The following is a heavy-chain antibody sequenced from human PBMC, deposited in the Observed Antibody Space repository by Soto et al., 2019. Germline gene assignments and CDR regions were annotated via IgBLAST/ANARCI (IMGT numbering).Heavy chain of an antibody. CDR1: GGSISSGGYY. Sequence: TLYLTCTVSGGSISSGGYYWSWIRQHPGKGLEWIGYIYYSGSTYYNPSLKSRVTISVDTSKNQFSLKLSSVTAADTAVYYCARAEGSRPHLDYWGQGTLVTVSS. CDR3: ARAEGSRPHLDY. V-gene: IGHV4-31*03. CDR2: IYYSGST. D-gene: IGHD1-26*01. J-gene: IGHJ4*02.